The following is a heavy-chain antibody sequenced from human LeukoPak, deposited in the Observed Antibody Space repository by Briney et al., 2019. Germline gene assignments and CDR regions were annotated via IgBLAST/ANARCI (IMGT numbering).Heavy chain of an antibody. D-gene: IGHD3-10*01. Sequence: SETLSLTCTLSGGSFSSYYWSWIRQPPGKGLEWIGYIYYSGSTNYNPSLKSRVTISVDTSKNQFSLKLSSVTATDTAVYYCAGAAWVRRFDPWGQGTLVTVSS. CDR1: GGSFSSYY. CDR3: AGAAWVRRFDP. V-gene: IGHV4-59*01. CDR2: IYYSGST. J-gene: IGHJ5*02.